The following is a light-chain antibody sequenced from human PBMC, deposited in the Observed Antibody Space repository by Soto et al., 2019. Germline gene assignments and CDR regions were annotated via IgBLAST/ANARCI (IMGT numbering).Light chain of an antibody. CDR2: SDI. Sequence: QSVLTQPPSVSGAPGQRVAISCSGSSSNIGAGYAVQWYQHLQGTAPILLIYSDICGAKNRSSGVPDRFSGSKSGTSASLAISGLQADDEADYYCPSCDSSLTACFFGNGTQLTVL. J-gene: IGLJ6*01. CDR3: PSCDSSLTACF. CDR1: SSNIGAGYA. V-gene: IGLV1-40*01.